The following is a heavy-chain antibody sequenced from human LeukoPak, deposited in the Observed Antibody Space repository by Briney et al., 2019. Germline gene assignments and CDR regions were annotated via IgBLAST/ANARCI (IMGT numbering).Heavy chain of an antibody. Sequence: GASVKVSCKASGYTFTSYGISWVRQAPGQGLEWMGWISAYNGNTNYAQKLQGRVTMTTDTSTSTAYMELRSLRSGDTAVYYCANPSRHEVFDYWGQGTLVTVSS. J-gene: IGHJ4*02. CDR2: ISAYNGNT. CDR1: GYTFTSYG. CDR3: ANPSRHEVFDY. V-gene: IGHV1-18*01.